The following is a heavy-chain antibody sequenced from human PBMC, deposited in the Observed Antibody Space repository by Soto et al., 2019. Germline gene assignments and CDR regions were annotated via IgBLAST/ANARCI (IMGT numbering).Heavy chain of an antibody. CDR1: GFTFDDYA. CDR2: ISWNSGSI. Sequence: EVQLVESGGGLVQPGRSLRLSCAASGFTFDDYAMHWVRQAPGKGLEWVSGISWNSGSIGYADSVKGRFTISRDNAKNSLYLQMNSLRAEDTSLYYCAKDTRSGGWYPFDAFDVWGQGTMVTVSS. J-gene: IGHJ3*01. V-gene: IGHV3-9*01. D-gene: IGHD6-19*01. CDR3: AKDTRSGGWYPFDAFDV.